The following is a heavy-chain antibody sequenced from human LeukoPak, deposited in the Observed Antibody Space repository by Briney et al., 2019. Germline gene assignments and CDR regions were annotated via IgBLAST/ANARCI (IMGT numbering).Heavy chain of an antibody. Sequence: PGGSLRLSCAAPGLTLSSFGMHWFRQAPGKGLEWVAFISYDDSAKYYADSVKGRFTISRDNSKNTLYLQMNSLRAEDTAVYYCTKGAYYFDYWGQGSLVTVSS. CDR2: ISYDDSAK. V-gene: IGHV3-30*02. J-gene: IGHJ4*02. CDR3: TKGAYYFDY. CDR1: GLTLSSFG.